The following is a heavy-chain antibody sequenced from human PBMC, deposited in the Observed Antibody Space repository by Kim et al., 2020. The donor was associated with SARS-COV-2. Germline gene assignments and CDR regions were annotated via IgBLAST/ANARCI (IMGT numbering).Heavy chain of an antibody. CDR3: ARQGWRGY. D-gene: IGHD6-19*01. Sequence: SETLSLTCTVSGGSISSSSYYWGWIRQPPGKGLEWIGSIYYSGSTYYNPSLKSRVTISVDTSKNQFSLKLSSVTAADTAVYYCARQGWRGYWGQGTLVTVSS. CDR1: GGSISSSSYY. CDR2: IYYSGST. V-gene: IGHV4-39*01. J-gene: IGHJ4*02.